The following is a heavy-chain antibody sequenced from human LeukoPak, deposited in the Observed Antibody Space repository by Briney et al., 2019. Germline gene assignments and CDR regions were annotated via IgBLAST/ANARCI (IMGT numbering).Heavy chain of an antibody. CDR3: ARSSYSSSSSV. J-gene: IGHJ3*01. Sequence: GGSLRLSCAASGFTFSSYAMHWVRQAPGKGLEWVASINSDGSEGYHADVVKGRFTISRDNAKNSLYLQINSLRAEDTAVYYCARSSYSSSSSVWGQGTMVTVSS. V-gene: IGHV3-7*03. CDR2: INSDGSEG. CDR1: GFTFSSYA. D-gene: IGHD6-6*01.